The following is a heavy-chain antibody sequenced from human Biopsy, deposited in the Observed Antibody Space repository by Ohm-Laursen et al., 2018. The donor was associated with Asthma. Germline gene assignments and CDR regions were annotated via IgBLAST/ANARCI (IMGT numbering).Heavy chain of an antibody. V-gene: IGHV4-39*01. CDR1: SGSGGYMRSGNYY. CDR3: VRGSSSWHHGPFHYYYGLDV. J-gene: IGHJ6*02. D-gene: IGHD6-13*01. Sequence: TLSLTCSLSSGSGGYMRSGNYYWGWIRQPPGKGLEWIGRIYYSGTTYYNPSLESRFTVSADTSKNQFSLKLASVTAADTAVYYCVRGSSSWHHGPFHYYYGLDVWGQGTTATVSS. CDR2: IYYSGTT.